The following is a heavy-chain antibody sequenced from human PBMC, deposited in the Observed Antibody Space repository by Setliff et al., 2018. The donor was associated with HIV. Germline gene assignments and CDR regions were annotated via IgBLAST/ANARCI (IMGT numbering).Heavy chain of an antibody. CDR3: ARLGDNSDWRSNYFFYYMDV. Sequence: ETLSLTCTVSGDSLAGSRYSWGWVRQSPGQGLEWLGNLFHTGSSYFNPSLKSRLTMSVDTSNNQFSLSLISMTAADSAVYYCARLGDNSDWRSNYFFYYMDVWGKGTTVTVSS. CDR1: GDSLAGSRYS. J-gene: IGHJ6*03. V-gene: IGHV4-39*01. CDR2: LFHTGSS. D-gene: IGHD3-22*01.